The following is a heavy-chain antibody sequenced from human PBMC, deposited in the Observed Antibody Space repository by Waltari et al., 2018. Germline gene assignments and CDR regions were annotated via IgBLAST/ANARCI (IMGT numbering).Heavy chain of an antibody. CDR2: INHSGST. V-gene: IGHV4-34*01. J-gene: IGHJ6*03. Sequence: QVQLQQWGAGLLKPSETLSLTCAVYGGSFSGYYWSWIRQPPGKGLEWIGEINHSGSTNYNPSLKSRVTISVDTSKNQFSLKLSSVTAADTAVYYCARRRQQLRYYYYYMDVWGKGTTVTVSS. CDR1: GGSFSGYY. D-gene: IGHD6-13*01. CDR3: ARRRQQLRYYYYYMDV.